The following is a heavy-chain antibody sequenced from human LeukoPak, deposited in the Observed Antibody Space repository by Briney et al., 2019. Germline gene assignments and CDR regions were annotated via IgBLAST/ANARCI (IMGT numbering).Heavy chain of an antibody. V-gene: IGHV3-23*01. Sequence: GGSLRLSCAASGFSFSSYAMSWVRQAPGKGLEWVSAITDSGTSTYYADSVKGRFTISRENSKNTLYLQTNSLRAEGTAVYYCAKGESIFEYWGQGTLVTVSS. CDR1: GFSFSSYA. D-gene: IGHD3-10*01. CDR3: AKGESIFEY. CDR2: ITDSGTST. J-gene: IGHJ4*02.